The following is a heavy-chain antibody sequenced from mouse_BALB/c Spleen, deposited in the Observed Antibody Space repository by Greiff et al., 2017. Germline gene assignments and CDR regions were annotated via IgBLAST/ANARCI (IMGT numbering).Heavy chain of an antibody. D-gene: IGHD1-1*01. V-gene: IGHV1-54*01. J-gene: IGHJ2*01. CDR2: INPGSGGT. Sequence: QVQLKQSGAELVRPGTSVKVSCKASGYAFTNYLIEWVKQRPGQGLEWIGVINPGSGGTNYNEKFKGKATLTADKSSSTAYMQLSSLTSDDSAVYFCARRWDYYYGSSYDYWGQGTTLTVSS. CDR3: ARRWDYYYGSSYDY. CDR1: GYAFTNYL.